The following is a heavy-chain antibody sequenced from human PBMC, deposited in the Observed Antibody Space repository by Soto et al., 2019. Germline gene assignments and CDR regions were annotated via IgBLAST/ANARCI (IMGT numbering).Heavy chain of an antibody. CDR3: ARDGSHYDVDY. Sequence: LVESGGGVAQPGRSLRLSCATSGFRFGPSGMHWVRQAPGKGLEWVAIIWNDGSTTSYADSVRDRFTISRDNSENTLYLQMSSLRDEDTAVCYCARDGSHYDVDYWGQGTLVTVSS. D-gene: IGHD4-4*01. CDR2: IWNDGSTT. CDR1: GFRFGPSG. V-gene: IGHV3-33*01. J-gene: IGHJ4*02.